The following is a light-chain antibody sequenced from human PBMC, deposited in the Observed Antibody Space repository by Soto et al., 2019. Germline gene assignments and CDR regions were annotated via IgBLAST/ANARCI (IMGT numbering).Light chain of an antibody. CDR3: QAWDSGSGPVV. V-gene: IGLV3-21*01. CDR1: DIGSKG. J-gene: IGLJ2*01. CDR2: SDT. Sequence: SYELTQPPSVSVAPGKTASISCGGNDIGSKGVHWYQQKPGQAPVLVIYSDTDLPPVITERFSGSNSANLATLTISRVEAGDEADYYCQAWDSGSGPVVFGGGTKLTVL.